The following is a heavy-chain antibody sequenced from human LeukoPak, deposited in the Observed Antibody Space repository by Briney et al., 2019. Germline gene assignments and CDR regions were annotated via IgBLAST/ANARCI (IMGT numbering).Heavy chain of an antibody. D-gene: IGHD2-15*01. CDR2: IYYSGST. J-gene: IGHJ6*03. V-gene: IGHV4-59*01. CDR1: GGSFSSYY. CDR3: ARTTEGYCRGRSCYSYYYYMDV. Sequence: SETLSLTCAVYGGSFSSYYWSWIRQSPGKGLEWIGYIYYSGSTNYNPSLKSRVTISVDTSKNQFSLKLSSVTAADTAVYYCARTTEGYCRGRSCYSYYYYMDVWGKGTTVTVSS.